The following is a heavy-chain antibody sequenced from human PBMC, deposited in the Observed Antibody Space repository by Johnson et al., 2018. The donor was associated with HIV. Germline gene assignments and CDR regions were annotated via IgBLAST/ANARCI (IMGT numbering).Heavy chain of an antibody. J-gene: IGHJ3*02. CDR3: ARVGGYRTFDI. CDR2: IGQAGDT. CDR1: GFTFSTYD. Sequence: VQLVESGGGLVQPGGSLRLSCAASGFTFSTYDMHWVRQATGKGLEWVSAIGQAGDTYYPGPVKGRFTSSRQKAKHSLYLQMNSLIAGDTAVYYCARVGGYRTFDIWCQGTMVTVSS. D-gene: IGHD5-18*01. V-gene: IGHV3-13*01.